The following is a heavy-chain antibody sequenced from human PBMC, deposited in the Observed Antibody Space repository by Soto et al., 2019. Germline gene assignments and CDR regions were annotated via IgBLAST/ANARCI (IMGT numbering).Heavy chain of an antibody. Sequence: GGSLRLSCAASGFTFSSYGMHWVRQAPGKGLEWVAVISYDGSNKYYADSVKGRFTISRDNSKNTLYLQMNSLRAEDTAVYYCAKDHSSSQLLVYYGMDVWGQGTTVTVSS. CDR2: ISYDGSNK. CDR1: GFTFSSYG. V-gene: IGHV3-30*18. D-gene: IGHD6-6*01. CDR3: AKDHSSSQLLVYYGMDV. J-gene: IGHJ6*02.